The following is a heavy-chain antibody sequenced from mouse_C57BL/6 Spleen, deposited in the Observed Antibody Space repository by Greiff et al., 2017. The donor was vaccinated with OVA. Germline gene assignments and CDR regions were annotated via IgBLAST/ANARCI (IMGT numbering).Heavy chain of an antibody. CDR3: ARERGYYPFDY. CDR1: GYTFTSYW. Sequence: VQLQQPGAELVRPGSSVKLSCKASGYTFTSYWMHWVKQRPIPGLEWIGNIDPSDSETHYNQKFKDKATLTVDKSSSTAYMQLSSLTSEDSAVYYCARERGYYPFDYWGQGTTLTVSS. CDR2: IDPSDSET. J-gene: IGHJ2*01. D-gene: IGHD2-3*01. V-gene: IGHV1-52*01.